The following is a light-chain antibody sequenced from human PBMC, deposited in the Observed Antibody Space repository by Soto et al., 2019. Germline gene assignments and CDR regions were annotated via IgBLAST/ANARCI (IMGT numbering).Light chain of an antibody. V-gene: IGKV1D-12*01. CDR3: QQARSFPVT. CDR2: ATS. CDR1: HDVGSW. Sequence: DIQMTQSPSSLSASVGDTVSITCRSSHDVGSWLSWYQQKPGKAPKILIFATSTLQSGVPSRFSGSGSGTDFTLTITSLQSEDFATYYCQQARSFPVTFGQGTRLEIK. J-gene: IGKJ5*01.